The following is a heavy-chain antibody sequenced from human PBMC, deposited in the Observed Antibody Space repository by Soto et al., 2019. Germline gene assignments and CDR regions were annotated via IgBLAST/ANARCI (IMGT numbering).Heavy chain of an antibody. CDR2: IKNKNDGGTI. CDR3: TGLWFGEIYNY. V-gene: IGHV3-15*07. D-gene: IGHD3-10*01. Sequence: EVELVGSGGGLVKPGGSLTLSCAASGFSFKNAWMNWVRQAPGKGLEWVGRIKNKNDGGTIDYAAFVKGRFTISRDASENTLYLHMNDLKTEDSAVYFCTGLWFGEIYNYWGQGSLVTVSS. CDR1: GFSFKNAW. J-gene: IGHJ4*01.